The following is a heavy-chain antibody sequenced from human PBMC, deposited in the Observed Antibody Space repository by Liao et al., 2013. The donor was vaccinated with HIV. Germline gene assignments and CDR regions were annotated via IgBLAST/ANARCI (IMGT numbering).Heavy chain of an antibody. CDR2: IYTSGST. J-gene: IGHJ4*02. Sequence: QVQLQESGPGLVKPSETLSLTCTVSGGSISNYYWSWIRQPAGEGLEWIGRIYTSGSTNYNPSLKSRVTISVDTSKNQFSLKLSSVTAADTAVYYCAREREGNWGYYFDFWGQGTLVTVSS. CDR3: AREREGNWGYYFDF. V-gene: IGHV4-4*07. CDR1: GGSISNYY. D-gene: IGHD7-27*01.